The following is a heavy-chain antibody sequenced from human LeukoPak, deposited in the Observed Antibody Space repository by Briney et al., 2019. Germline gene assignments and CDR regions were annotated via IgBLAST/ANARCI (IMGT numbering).Heavy chain of an antibody. CDR2: IYSGGST. CDR1: GFTVSSNY. D-gene: IGHD6-13*01. Sequence: PGGSLRLSCAASGFTVSSNYMSWVRQAPGKGLEWVSVIYSGGSTYYADSVKGRFTISRDNSKNTLYLQMNSLRAEDTAVYYCASHSSSRYGDWFDPWGQGTLATVSS. CDR3: ASHSSSRYGDWFDP. J-gene: IGHJ5*02. V-gene: IGHV3-66*04.